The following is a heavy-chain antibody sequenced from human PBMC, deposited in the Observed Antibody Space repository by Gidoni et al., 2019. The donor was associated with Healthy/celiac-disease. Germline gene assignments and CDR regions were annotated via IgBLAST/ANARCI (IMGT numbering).Heavy chain of an antibody. V-gene: IGHV4-39*01. CDR2: IYYSGST. D-gene: IGHD2-2*01. J-gene: IGHJ4*02. CDR1: GGSISSSSYY. CDR3: ARLASAIVVVPAAHYFDY. Sequence: QLQLQESGPGLVKPSETLSLTCTVSGGSISSSSYYWGWIRQPPGKGLEWIGSIYYSGSTYYNPSLKSRVTISVDTSNTQFSLKLSSVTAADTAVYYCARLASAIVVVPAAHYFDYWGQGTLVTVSS.